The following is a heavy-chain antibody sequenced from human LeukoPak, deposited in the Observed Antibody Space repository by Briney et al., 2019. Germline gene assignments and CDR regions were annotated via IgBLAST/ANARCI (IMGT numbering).Heavy chain of an antibody. Sequence: PSQTLSLTCTVSGGSISSGSYYWSWIRQPAGKGLEWIGRIYTSGSTNYNPSLKSLVTISVDTSKNQFSLKLSSVTAADTAVYYCARGLVDDYGDYVGVFDIWGQGTMVTVS. CDR3: ARGLVDDYGDYVGVFDI. J-gene: IGHJ3*02. V-gene: IGHV4-61*02. D-gene: IGHD4-17*01. CDR2: IYTSGST. CDR1: GGSISSGSYY.